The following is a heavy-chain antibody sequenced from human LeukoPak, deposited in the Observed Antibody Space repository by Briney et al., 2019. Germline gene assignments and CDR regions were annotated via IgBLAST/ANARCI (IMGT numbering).Heavy chain of an antibody. J-gene: IGHJ4*02. CDR2: ISSSTSRI. CDR1: GFTFNSYS. Sequence: GGSLRLSCGASGFTFNSYSMNWVRQAPGKGLEWVSYISSSTSRIYYADSVKGRFTISRDSARRSLFLQMNSLRDEDTAVYYCARDIHWAFDYWGQGTLVTVSS. CDR3: ARDIHWAFDY. D-gene: IGHD7-27*01. V-gene: IGHV3-48*02.